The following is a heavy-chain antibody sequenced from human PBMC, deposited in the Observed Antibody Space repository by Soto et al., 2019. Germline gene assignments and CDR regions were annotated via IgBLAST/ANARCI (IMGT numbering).Heavy chain of an antibody. V-gene: IGHV3-30*14. D-gene: IGHD3-3*01. Sequence: GGSLRLSCAASGFTFSSYAMHWVRQAPGKGLEWVAVISYDGSNKYYADSVKGRFTISRDNSKNTLFLQMNRLRAEDTAVYYCTRDFFGAYRFWISFYIWGHGTMVTVSS. CDR3: TRDFFGAYRFWISFYI. J-gene: IGHJ3*02. CDR1: GFTFSSYA. CDR2: ISYDGSNK.